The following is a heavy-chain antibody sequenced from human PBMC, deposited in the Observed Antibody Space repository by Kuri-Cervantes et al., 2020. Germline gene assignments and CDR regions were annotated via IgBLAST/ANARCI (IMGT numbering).Heavy chain of an antibody. V-gene: IGHV3-30*03. CDR3: ATRIAAAGPTPFDY. J-gene: IGHJ4*02. CDR1: GFTFSSYG. D-gene: IGHD6-13*01. CDR2: ISYDGSNK. Sequence: LSLTCAASGFTFSSYGMHWVRQAPGKGLEWVAVISYDGSNKYYADSVKGRFTISRDNSKDTLYLQMNSLRAEDTAVYYCATRIAAAGPTPFDYWGQGTLVTVSS.